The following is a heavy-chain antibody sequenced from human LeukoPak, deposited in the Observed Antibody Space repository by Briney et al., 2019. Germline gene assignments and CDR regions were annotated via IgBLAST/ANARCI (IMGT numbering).Heavy chain of an antibody. J-gene: IGHJ6*03. CDR2: IKQDGSEE. CDR3: ARLLSNYYYYYMDV. D-gene: IGHD2/OR15-2a*01. Sequence: GGSLRLSCAASGFTFSSYWMSWVRQAPGKGLEWVANIKQDGSEEYYVDSVKGRLTISRDNAENSLYLQMNSLTAEDTAVYYCARLLSNYYYYYMDVWGKGTTVTVSS. V-gene: IGHV3-7*01. CDR1: GFTFSSYW.